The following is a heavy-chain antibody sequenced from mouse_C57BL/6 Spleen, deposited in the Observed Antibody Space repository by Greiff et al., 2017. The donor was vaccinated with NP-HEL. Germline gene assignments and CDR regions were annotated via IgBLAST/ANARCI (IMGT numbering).Heavy chain of an antibody. Sequence: EVKLVESGGGLVQPKGSLKLSCAASGFSFNTYAMNWVRQAPGKGLEWVARIRSKSNNYATYYAVSVKDRFTISRDDSESMLYQHMNNLKTEHTAMYYGKRHGGPSGNYAMDYWGQGTSVTVSA. J-gene: IGHJ4*01. CDR2: IRSKSNNYAT. CDR1: GFSFNTYA. V-gene: IGHV10-1*01. CDR3: KRHGGPSGNYAMDY. D-gene: IGHD3-2*02.